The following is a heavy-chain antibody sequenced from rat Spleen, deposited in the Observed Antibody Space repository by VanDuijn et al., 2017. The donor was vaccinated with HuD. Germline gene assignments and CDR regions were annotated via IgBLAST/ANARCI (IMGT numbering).Heavy chain of an antibody. CDR3: ARIGAGSFDY. J-gene: IGHJ2*01. V-gene: IGHV2-15*01. D-gene: IGHD1-5*01. CDR2: IWGDGSI. CDR1: GFSLTSYT. Sequence: QVQLKESGPGLVQPSQTLSLTCTVSGFSLTSYTVSWVRQPPGKGLEWLGGIWGDGSIDYNSVLKSRLSITRDTYKSQVFLKMNSLQTEDIGTYYCARIGAGSFDYWGQGVMVTVSS.